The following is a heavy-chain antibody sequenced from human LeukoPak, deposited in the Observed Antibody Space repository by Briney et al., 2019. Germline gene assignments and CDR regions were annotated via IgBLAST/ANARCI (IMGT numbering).Heavy chain of an antibody. CDR2: IYPGDSDT. D-gene: IGHD6-19*01. V-gene: IGHV5-51*01. J-gene: IGHJ4*02. CDR1: GYSFTSYW. CDR3: ARGSHKGIAVADYYFDY. Sequence: GESLKTSCKGSGYSFTSYWIGWVRQMPGKGLEWMGIIYPGDSDTRYSPSFQGQVTISADKSISTAYLQWSSLKASDTAMYYCARGSHKGIAVADYYFDYWGQGTLVTVSS.